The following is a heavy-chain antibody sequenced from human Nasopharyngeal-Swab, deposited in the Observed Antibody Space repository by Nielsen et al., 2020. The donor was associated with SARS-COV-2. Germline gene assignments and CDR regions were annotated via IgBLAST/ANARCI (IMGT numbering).Heavy chain of an antibody. CDR2: ISSSSSYI. D-gene: IGHD5-18*01. V-gene: IGHV3-21*01. CDR1: GFTFSSYS. J-gene: IGHJ6*03. CDR3: ATEGPHIAKYYYYYMDV. Sequence: GESLKISCAASGFTFSSYSMNWVRQAPGKGLEWVSSISSSSSYIYYADSVKGRFTISRDNAKDSLYLQMNSLRAEDTAVYYCATEGPHIAKYYYYYMDVWGKGTTVTVSS.